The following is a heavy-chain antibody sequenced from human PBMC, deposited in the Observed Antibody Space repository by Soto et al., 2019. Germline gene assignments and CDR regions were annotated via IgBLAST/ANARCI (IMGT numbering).Heavy chain of an antibody. CDR3: ATSPGWLGEGSGGLDV. J-gene: IGHJ6*02. Sequence: QLQLVQSGAEVKRPGASVRVSCKASGNTLTGHFLHWVRQARGQGLEWMGWLNSNSGGTQIAEKLQGRLATTRYTSITTAYMELSRLRSDDTALYYCATSPGWLGEGSGGLDVWGLGATVTVSS. CDR1: GNTLTGHF. V-gene: IGHV1-2*02. CDR2: LNSNSGGT. D-gene: IGHD3-10*01.